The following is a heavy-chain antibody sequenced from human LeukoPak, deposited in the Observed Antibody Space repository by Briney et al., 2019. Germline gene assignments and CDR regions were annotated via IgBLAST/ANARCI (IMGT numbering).Heavy chain of an antibody. CDR1: VYTFTSYY. Sequence: ASVKVSCKASVYTFTSYYMHWVRQAPGQGLEWMGIINPSGGSTSYAQKFQGRVTMTRDTSTSTVYMELSSLRSEDTAVYYCAREGAGWGSITMVRGVLYYMDVWGKGTTVTVSS. V-gene: IGHV1-46*01. D-gene: IGHD3-10*01. CDR2: INPSGGST. J-gene: IGHJ6*03. CDR3: AREGAGWGSITMVRGVLYYMDV.